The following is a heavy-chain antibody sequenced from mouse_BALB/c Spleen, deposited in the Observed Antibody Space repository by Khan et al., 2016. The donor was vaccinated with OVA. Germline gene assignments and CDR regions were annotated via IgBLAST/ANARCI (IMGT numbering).Heavy chain of an antibody. CDR3: ARDYWFTY. Sequence: EVELVESGGGLVKPGGSLKFSCAASGFTFSNYAMSWVRQTPEKRLEWVASISSGGSTYYPDSVKGRFTISRDNARNILYLQMSSLRSEDTAMYXCARDYWFTYWGQGTLVTVSA. CDR2: ISSGGST. V-gene: IGHV5-6-5*01. J-gene: IGHJ3*01. CDR1: GFTFSNYA.